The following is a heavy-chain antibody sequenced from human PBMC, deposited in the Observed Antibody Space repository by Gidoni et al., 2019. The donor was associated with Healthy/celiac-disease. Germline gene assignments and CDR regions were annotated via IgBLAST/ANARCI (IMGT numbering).Heavy chain of an antibody. J-gene: IGHJ4*02. Sequence: EVQLVESGGGLVKPRGTLRLSCAASGFTFSNAWMGWVRHAARKRLKVVGLIKSKPDSGTTDYAAPVKGRFTISRDDSKNTLCLQMYRLKTEDTAVYYCTTGRRYCSGGSCYSLDYWGQRTLVTVSS. CDR2: IKSKPDSGTT. CDR1: GFTFSNAW. CDR3: TTGRRYCSGGSCYSLDY. D-gene: IGHD2-15*01. V-gene: IGHV3-15*01.